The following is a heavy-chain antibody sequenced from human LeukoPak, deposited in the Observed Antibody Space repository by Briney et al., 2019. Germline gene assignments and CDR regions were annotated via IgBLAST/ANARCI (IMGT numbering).Heavy chain of an antibody. J-gene: IGHJ3*02. CDR3: AKDISEGSSSWEAFDI. Sequence: GSSLRLFRAACGFTFDDYAMLWVRQAPGKALEGVSDNSWNSGSIGYADSVKDRFTIYRDNAKNSLYLQMNSLRAEDTALYYCAKDISEGSSSWEAFDIWGQGTMVTVPS. D-gene: IGHD6-13*01. CDR1: GFTFDDYA. V-gene: IGHV3-9*01. CDR2: NSWNSGSI.